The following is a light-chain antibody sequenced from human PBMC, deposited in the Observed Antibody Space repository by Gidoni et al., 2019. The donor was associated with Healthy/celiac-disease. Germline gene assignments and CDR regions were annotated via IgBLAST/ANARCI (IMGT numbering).Light chain of an antibody. CDR3: QLYGSSPPIT. Sequence: EIVLTQSPGTLSLSPGERATLACRASQSVSSSYLAWYQQKPGQAPRLLIYGASSRATGIPDRFSGSGSGTDFTLTISRLEPEDFAVYYCQLYGSSPPITFGQXTRLEIK. CDR2: GAS. V-gene: IGKV3-20*01. CDR1: QSVSSSY. J-gene: IGKJ5*01.